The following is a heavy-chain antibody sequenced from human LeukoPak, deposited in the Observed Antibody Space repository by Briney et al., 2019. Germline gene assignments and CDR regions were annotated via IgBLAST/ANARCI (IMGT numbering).Heavy chain of an antibody. CDR3: ARGIHKTHCTRASCYVNWFDP. CDR2: ISSSSSNT. D-gene: IGHD2-2*01. CDR1: GFTFGDYL. J-gene: IGHJ5*02. Sequence: PGGSLRLSCAASGFTFGDYLMTWIRQAPGKGLEWVSYISSSSSNTNYADSVKGRFTISRDNAKNSLSLQMNSLRAEDTAVYYCARGIHKTHCTRASCYVNWFDPWGQGTLVTVSS. V-gene: IGHV3-11*06.